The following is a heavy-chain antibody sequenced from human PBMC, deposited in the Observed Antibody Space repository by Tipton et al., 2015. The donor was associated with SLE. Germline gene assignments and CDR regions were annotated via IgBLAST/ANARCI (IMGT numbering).Heavy chain of an antibody. CDR1: GYTFTGYY. J-gene: IGHJ6*02. Sequence: QLVQSGAEVKKPGASVKVSCKASGYTFTGYYMHWVRQAPGQGLEWMGGIIPFLAKGNYAQKFQGRVTITADESTSTAYMELSRLRSEDTAVYYCAKDVGPEGGSDPSYGMDVWGQGTTVTVSS. CDR2: IIPFLAKG. D-gene: IGHD1-26*01. CDR3: AKDVGPEGGSDPSYGMDV. V-gene: IGHV1-69*13.